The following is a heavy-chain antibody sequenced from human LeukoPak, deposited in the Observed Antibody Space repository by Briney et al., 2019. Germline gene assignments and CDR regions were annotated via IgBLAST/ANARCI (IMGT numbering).Heavy chain of an antibody. CDR2: IIPIFGTA. D-gene: IGHD5-18*01. CDR1: GYTYTNYG. CDR3: ARAGRIQLWVHFDY. J-gene: IGHJ4*02. Sequence: GASVKVSCKASGYTYTNYGISWVRQAPGQGLEWMGGIIPIFGTANYAQKFQGRVTITADESTSTAYMELSSLRSEDTAVYYCARAGRIQLWVHFDYWGQGTLVTVSS. V-gene: IGHV1-69*13.